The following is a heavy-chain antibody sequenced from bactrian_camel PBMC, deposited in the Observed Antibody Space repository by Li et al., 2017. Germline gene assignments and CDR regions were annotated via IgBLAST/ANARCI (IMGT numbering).Heavy chain of an antibody. J-gene: IGHJ7*01. CDR1: GYTYISNF. V-gene: IGHV3S6*01. CDR2: IVSDGSNT. Sequence: VQLVESGGGSAQAGGSLRLSCAGSGYTYISNFMAWVRQAPGKGLEWVSRIVSDGSNTYYTDSVKGRFTISRDNAKNTLYLQMNSLKPEDTATYYCAVAGGPYCGGGYLLVEYAMDYWGKGTQVTVS. D-gene: IGHD2*01.